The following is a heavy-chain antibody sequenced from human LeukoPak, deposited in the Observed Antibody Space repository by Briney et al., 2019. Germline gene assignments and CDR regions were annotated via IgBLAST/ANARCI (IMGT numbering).Heavy chain of an antibody. J-gene: IGHJ5*02. D-gene: IGHD2-2*01. CDR1: GGSISSYY. V-gene: IGHV4-59*08. Sequence: SETLSLTCTVSGGSISSYYWSWIRQPPGKGLGWIGYIYYSGSTNYNPSLKSRVTISVDTSKNQFSLKLSSVTAADTAVYYCARHAQGHQLANWFDPWGQGTLVTVSS. CDR3: ARHAQGHQLANWFDP. CDR2: IYYSGST.